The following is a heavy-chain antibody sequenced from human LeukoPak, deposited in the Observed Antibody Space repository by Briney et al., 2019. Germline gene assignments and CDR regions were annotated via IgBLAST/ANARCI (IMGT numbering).Heavy chain of an antibody. D-gene: IGHD2-21*02. Sequence: GGSLRLSCEASGFTFSTNWMTWVRKAPGKGLEWVANINQDGSEKYYVASVKGRFTISRDNAKNSLYLQMDSLRAEDTAMYYCARGGGAFCGDDCHRNFDFWGRGTLFTVSS. CDR3: ARGGGAFCGDDCHRNFDF. V-gene: IGHV3-7*01. CDR1: GFTFSTNW. J-gene: IGHJ4*02. CDR2: INQDGSEK.